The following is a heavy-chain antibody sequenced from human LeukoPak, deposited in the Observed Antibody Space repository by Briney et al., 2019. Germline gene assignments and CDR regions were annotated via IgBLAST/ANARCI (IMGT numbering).Heavy chain of an antibody. Sequence: PSETLSLTCTVSGGSISSSSYYWGWIRQPPGKGLEWIGSIYHSGSTYYNPSLKSRVTISVDTSKNQFSLKLSSVTAADTAVYYCAGGTRGYSYGQLSWFDPWGQGTLVTVSS. V-gene: IGHV4-39*07. D-gene: IGHD5-18*01. CDR3: AGGTRGYSYGQLSWFDP. J-gene: IGHJ5*02. CDR1: GGSISSSSYY. CDR2: IYHSGST.